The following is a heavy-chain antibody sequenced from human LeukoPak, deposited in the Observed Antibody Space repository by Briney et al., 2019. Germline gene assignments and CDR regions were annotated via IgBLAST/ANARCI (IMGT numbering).Heavy chain of an antibody. D-gene: IGHD4-17*01. V-gene: IGHV4-59*08. J-gene: IGHJ4*02. Sequence: PSETLSLTCTVSGGSISSYYWSWIRQPPGKGLEWIGYIYYSGSTNYNPSLKSRVTISVDTSKNQFSLKLSSVTAADTAVYYRARHTYGAPIEYWGQGTLVTLSS. CDR3: ARHTYGAPIEY. CDR1: GGSISSYY. CDR2: IYYSGST.